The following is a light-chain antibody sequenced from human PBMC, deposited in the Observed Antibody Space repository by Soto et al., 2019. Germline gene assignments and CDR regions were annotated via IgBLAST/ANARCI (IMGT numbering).Light chain of an antibody. CDR3: QQYHSSPPTFT. CDR1: QSVISSY. J-gene: IGKJ2*01. V-gene: IGKV3-20*01. Sequence: EIVLTQSPGTLSLSPGERASLSCRASQSVISSYLAWYQQKPGQAPRLLIYGASNRATGIPDRFSGSGSGTDFTLTISSLEPEDFAMYFCQQYHSSPPTFTFGQGTKLEI. CDR2: GAS.